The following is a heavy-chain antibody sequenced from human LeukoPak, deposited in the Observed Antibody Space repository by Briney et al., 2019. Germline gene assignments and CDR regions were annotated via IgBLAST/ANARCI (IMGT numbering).Heavy chain of an antibody. Sequence: AGGSLRLSCLASGFTFSNYAMHWVRQAPGKGLEYVSAISSDGGSTYYADSVKGRFTISRDNFKNTLYLQMSSLRPEDTAIYHCVKSVKAAMTAVMFDYWGQGTLATVSS. D-gene: IGHD2-21*02. CDR2: ISSDGGST. V-gene: IGHV3-64D*06. J-gene: IGHJ4*02. CDR3: VKSVKAAMTAVMFDY. CDR1: GFTFSNYA.